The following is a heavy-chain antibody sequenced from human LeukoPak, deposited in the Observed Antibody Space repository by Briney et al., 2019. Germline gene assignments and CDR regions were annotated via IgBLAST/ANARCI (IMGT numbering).Heavy chain of an antibody. V-gene: IGHV3-23*01. CDR2: IRGSGGST. J-gene: IGHJ4*02. D-gene: IGHD1-1*01. Sequence: GGSLSLSCAASGFTFSSYAMSWVRQAPGNGLEWISAIRGSGGSTYYADSVKGRFTLSRDNAKNTLYLQMNTLRVDDSAVYFCETADNYRFDHWGQGTLVTVSS. CDR1: GFTFSSYA. CDR3: ETADNYRFDH.